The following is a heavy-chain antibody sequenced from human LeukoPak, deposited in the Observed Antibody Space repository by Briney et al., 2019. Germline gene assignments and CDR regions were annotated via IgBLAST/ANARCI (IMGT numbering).Heavy chain of an antibody. CDR1: GFTFSSYP. V-gene: IGHV3-30-3*01. J-gene: IGHJ4*02. CDR3: ARDGVICSSTSCYSDY. Sequence: GGSLRLSCAASGFTFSSYPMHWVRQAPGKGLEWVAVISYDGSNKYYADSVKGRFTISRDNSKNTLYLQMNSLRAEDTAVYYCARDGVICSSTSCYSDYWGQGTLVTVSS. D-gene: IGHD2-2*01. CDR2: ISYDGSNK.